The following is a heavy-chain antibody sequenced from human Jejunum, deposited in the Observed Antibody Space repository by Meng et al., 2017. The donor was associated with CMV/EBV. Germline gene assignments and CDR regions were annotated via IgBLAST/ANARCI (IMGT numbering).Heavy chain of an antibody. D-gene: IGHD6-19*01. Sequence: QVQLVQSGAEGKKPGASVRVSCKASGYTFTHHGISWIRQAPGQGLEWMGWISCYNGDTNYAQKLQGRVTMTTDTSTNTAYMDLRSLRSDDTAVYYCARDPSNTSGRYAYFDYWGQGTLVTVSS. J-gene: IGHJ4*02. CDR1: GYTFTHHG. CDR3: ARDPSNTSGRYAYFDY. CDR2: ISCYNGDT. V-gene: IGHV1-18*01.